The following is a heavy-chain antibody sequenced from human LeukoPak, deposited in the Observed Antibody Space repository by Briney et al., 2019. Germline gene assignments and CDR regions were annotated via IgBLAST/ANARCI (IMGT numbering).Heavy chain of an antibody. V-gene: IGHV3-48*02. CDR1: GFSFSNSS. D-gene: IGHD5-18*01. J-gene: IGHJ4*01. Sequence: GGSLRLSCAASGFSFSNSSMNWVRQSPGKGLEWVSYISGSTTATYYADSVRGRFTISRDNVKKSLYLQMNSLRDEDTAVYYCATGRIQLWYAYWGHGTLVTVSS. CDR3: ATGRIQLWYAY. CDR2: ISGSTTAT.